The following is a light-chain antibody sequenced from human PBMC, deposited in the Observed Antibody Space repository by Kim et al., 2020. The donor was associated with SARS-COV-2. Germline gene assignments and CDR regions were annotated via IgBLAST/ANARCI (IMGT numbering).Light chain of an antibody. Sequence: SYELTQPPSVSVSPGQTASITCSGDKLGDKYACLYQQKPGQSPVLVIYQDSKRPSGIPERFSGSNSGNTATLTISGTQAMDEADYYCQAWDSSTAEVFGTGTKVTVL. CDR1: KLGDKY. J-gene: IGLJ1*01. CDR2: QDS. V-gene: IGLV3-1*01. CDR3: QAWDSSTAEV.